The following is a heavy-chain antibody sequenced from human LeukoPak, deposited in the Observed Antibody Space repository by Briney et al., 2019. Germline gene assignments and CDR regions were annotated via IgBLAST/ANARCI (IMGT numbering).Heavy chain of an antibody. CDR2: IKHGGTT. Sequence: PSETLSLTCAVQGGPFCVFYWTGLPQPPGKELESIGEIKHGGTTKYHPSHNSRVTMSEDTSNNQFSLKLTCVTAADTAVYYCARGLGEGYPDYWGPGTLVTVSS. V-gene: IGHV4-34*01. J-gene: IGHJ4*02. D-gene: IGHD5-24*01. CDR3: ARGLGEGYPDY. CDR1: GGPFCVFY.